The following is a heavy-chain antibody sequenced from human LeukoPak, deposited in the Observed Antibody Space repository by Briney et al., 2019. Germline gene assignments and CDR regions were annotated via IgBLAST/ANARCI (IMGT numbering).Heavy chain of an antibody. CDR1: GFTVSSNY. V-gene: IGHV3-33*08. CDR2: IWYDGSNK. D-gene: IGHD3-22*01. J-gene: IGHJ4*02. CDR3: ARGLRKYYYDSSGYYSRGGYFDY. Sequence: GGSLRLSCAASGFTVSSNYMSWVRQAPGKGLEWVAVIWYDGSNKYYADSVKGRFTISRDNSKNTLYLQMNSLRAEDTAVYYCARGLRKYYYDSSGYYSRGGYFDYWGQGTLVTVSS.